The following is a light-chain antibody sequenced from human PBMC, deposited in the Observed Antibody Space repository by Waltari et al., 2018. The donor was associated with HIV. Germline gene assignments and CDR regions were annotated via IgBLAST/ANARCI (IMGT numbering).Light chain of an antibody. CDR3: HSRDTDGDHYV. V-gene: IGLV3-19*01. J-gene: IGLJ1*01. CDR2: GGN. Sequence: SSELTQDPVVSVALGQTIKIRCQGDNLRSFFVNWYQHRPGQAPVVGVYGGNRRPSGIPDRFSASNSGNTSSLIISNSQAVDEADYFCHSRDTDGDHYVFGGGTRVIV. CDR1: NLRSFF.